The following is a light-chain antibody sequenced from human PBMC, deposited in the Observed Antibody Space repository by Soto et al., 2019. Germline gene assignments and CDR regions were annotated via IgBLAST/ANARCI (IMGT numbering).Light chain of an antibody. Sequence: QSALTQPASVSGSPGQSITISCTGTSSDVGTYNLVSWYEQHPGKAPKLMIYEGSKRPSGVSNRFSGSKSGNTASLTISGLQAEDEAEDYCCSYARGSTYVFGTGTKLTVL. CDR2: EGS. CDR3: CSYARGSTYV. CDR1: SSDVGTYNL. J-gene: IGLJ1*01. V-gene: IGLV2-23*01.